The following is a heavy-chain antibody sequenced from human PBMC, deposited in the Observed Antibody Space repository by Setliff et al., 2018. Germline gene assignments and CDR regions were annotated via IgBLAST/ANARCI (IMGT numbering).Heavy chain of an antibody. J-gene: IGHJ5*02. D-gene: IGHD3-10*01. CDR1: GGTFSSYA. CDR3: ATRATRSGSYPTQLNNWFDP. Sequence: SVKVSCKASGGTFSSYAISWVRQAPGQGLEWMGGIIPILGIANYAQKFQGRVTITADKSTSTAYMELSSLRSEDTAVYYCATRATRSGSYPTQLNNWFDPWGQGTLVTVSS. V-gene: IGHV1-69*10. CDR2: IIPILGIA.